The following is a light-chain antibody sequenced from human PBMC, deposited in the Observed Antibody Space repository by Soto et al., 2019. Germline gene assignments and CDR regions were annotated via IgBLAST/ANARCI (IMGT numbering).Light chain of an antibody. V-gene: IGLV2-11*01. CDR1: SSDVGGYDY. Sequence: QSALTQPRSVSGSPGQSVTISCTGTSSDVGGYDYVSWFQHHPGKVPKLMIYDVTKRPSGVPDRFSASKSGNTASLTISGLQAEDEADYYCNSYTNLFTVRAVFGTGTKVTVL. CDR2: DVT. J-gene: IGLJ1*01. CDR3: NSYTNLFTVRAV.